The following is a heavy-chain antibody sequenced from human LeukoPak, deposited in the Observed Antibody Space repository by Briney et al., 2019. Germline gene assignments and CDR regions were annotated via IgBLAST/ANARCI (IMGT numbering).Heavy chain of an antibody. CDR1: GFTFSSYS. CDR2: ISSSSSTI. Sequence: GGSLRLSCAASGFTFSSYSMNWVRQAPGKGLEWVSYISSSSSTIYYADSVKGRFTISRDNAKNSLYLQMNSLRAEDTAVYYCARASMVVVPAASRCDYWGQGTLVTVSS. V-gene: IGHV3-48*01. J-gene: IGHJ4*02. D-gene: IGHD2-2*01. CDR3: ARASMVVVPAASRCDY.